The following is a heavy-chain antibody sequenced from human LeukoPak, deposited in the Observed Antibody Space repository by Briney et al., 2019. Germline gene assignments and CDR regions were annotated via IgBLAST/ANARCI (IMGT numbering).Heavy chain of an antibody. CDR1: GGSISSGDYY. CDR3: ARLDDSSGYPDAFDI. D-gene: IGHD3-22*01. V-gene: IGHV4-30-4*01. J-gene: IGHJ3*02. Sequence: PSETLSLTCTVSGGSISSGDYYWSWIRQPPGKGLEWIGYIYYSGSTYYNPSLKSRVTISVDTSKNQFSLKLSSVTAADTAVYYCARLDDSSGYPDAFDIWGQGTKVTVSS. CDR2: IYYSGST.